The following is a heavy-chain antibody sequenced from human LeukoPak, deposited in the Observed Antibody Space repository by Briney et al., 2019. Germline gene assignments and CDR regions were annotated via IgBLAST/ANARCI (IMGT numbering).Heavy chain of an antibody. J-gene: IGHJ4*02. D-gene: IGHD5-18*01. CDR1: GGSISSYY. V-gene: IGHV4-59*12. CDR2: IYYSGST. CDR3: ARVEYSLDY. Sequence: PSETLSPPCTVSGGSISSYYWSWIRQPPGKGLEWIGYIYYSGSTNYNPSLKSRVTISVDTSKNQFSLKLSSVTAADTAVYYCARVEYSLDYWGQGTLVTVSS.